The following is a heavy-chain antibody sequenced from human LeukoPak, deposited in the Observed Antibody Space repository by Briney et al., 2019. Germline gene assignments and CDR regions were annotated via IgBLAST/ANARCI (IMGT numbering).Heavy chain of an antibody. V-gene: IGHV4-38-2*01. D-gene: IGHD3-9*01. CDR3: ARHYDILTGYYSDYYIDV. J-gene: IGHJ6*03. Sequence: SETLSLTCAVSGYSISSGYYWGWIRQPPGKGLEWIGSIYHSGSTYYNPSLKSRVTISVDTSKNQFSLKLSSVTAADTAVYYCARHYDILTGYYSDYYIDVWGKGTTVTVSS. CDR1: GYSISSGYY. CDR2: IYHSGST.